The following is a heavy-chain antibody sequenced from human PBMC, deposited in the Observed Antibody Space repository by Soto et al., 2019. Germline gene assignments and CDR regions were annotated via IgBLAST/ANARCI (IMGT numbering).Heavy chain of an antibody. Sequence: EVQLLESGGGFVQPGESLRLSCAASGFTFSLSAMSWVRQAPGRGLEWVSSISGGGGSTEYADSVKGRFTISRDNSKDTVPLQMNSLRAEDTAVYYCAKGPKYDIFTGCDYLGQGALVTVSS. D-gene: IGHD3-9*01. CDR1: GFTFSLSA. CDR2: ISGGGGST. J-gene: IGHJ4*02. V-gene: IGHV3-23*01. CDR3: AKGPKYDIFTGCDY.